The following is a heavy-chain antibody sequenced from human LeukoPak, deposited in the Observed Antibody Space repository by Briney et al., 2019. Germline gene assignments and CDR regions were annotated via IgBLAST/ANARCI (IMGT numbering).Heavy chain of an antibody. CDR1: GYTFTSYY. J-gene: IGHJ3*02. Sequence: AASVKVSCKASGYTFTSYYMHWVRQAPGQGLEWMGIINPSGGSTSYAQKFQGRVTMTRDTSTSTVYMELSSLRSEDTAVYYCARDVSGYNWNYAIGDAFDIWGQGTMVTVSS. CDR2: INPSGGST. V-gene: IGHV1-46*01. CDR3: ARDVSGYNWNYAIGDAFDI. D-gene: IGHD1-7*01.